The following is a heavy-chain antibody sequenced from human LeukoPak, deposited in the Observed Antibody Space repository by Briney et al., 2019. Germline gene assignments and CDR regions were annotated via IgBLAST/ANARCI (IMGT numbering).Heavy chain of an antibody. V-gene: IGHV3-23*01. Sequence: GGSLRLSCAASGFTFSSSAMNWVRQAPGKGLEWVSTISGSGGNTYYADSVKGRFTISRDNSKNTLYLQMNSLRAEDTAVYFCAKDVSTSSGTYFDYWGQRTLVTVSS. J-gene: IGHJ4*02. CDR1: GFTFSSSA. CDR3: AKDVSTSSGTYFDY. D-gene: IGHD6-6*01. CDR2: ISGSGGNT.